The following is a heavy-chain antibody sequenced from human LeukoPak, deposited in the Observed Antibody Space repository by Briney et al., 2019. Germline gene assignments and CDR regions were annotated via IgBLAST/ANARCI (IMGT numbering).Heavy chain of an antibody. V-gene: IGHV3-74*01. D-gene: IGHD3-16*01. CDR1: GITLSNYW. Sequence: PGGSLRLSCTASGITLSNYWIHWVRQAPGKGPVWVSGIKTDGAFSTYADSVRGRFTISRDNAKNTVSLQMNSLSVEDTAMYYCARLGGPYDNAEYRWGQGALVTVSS. J-gene: IGHJ5*02. CDR2: IKTDGAFS. CDR3: ARLGGPYDNAEYR.